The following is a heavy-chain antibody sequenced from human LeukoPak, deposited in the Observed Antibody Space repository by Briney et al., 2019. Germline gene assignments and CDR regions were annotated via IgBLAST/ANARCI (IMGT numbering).Heavy chain of an antibody. CDR1: GFNFKNYN. Sequence: PGGSLRLSCAASGFNFKNYNMNWVRQAPGKGLEWVSSIISSSSYISYADSVRGRFTISRDNARNSLYLQVNNLSLEDTAVHAYAREVGSGWKYFDNWGQGTLVTVSS. CDR2: IISSSSYI. CDR3: AREVGSGWKYFDN. V-gene: IGHV3-21*01. J-gene: IGHJ4*02. D-gene: IGHD6-19*01.